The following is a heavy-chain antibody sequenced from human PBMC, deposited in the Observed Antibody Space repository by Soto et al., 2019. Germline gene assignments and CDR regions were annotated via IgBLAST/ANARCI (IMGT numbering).Heavy chain of an antibody. CDR3: ARDGYCSGVSCYYFDY. J-gene: IGHJ4*02. CDR2: IYYSGST. V-gene: IGHV4-31*03. CDR1: GGSISSGGYY. Sequence: QVQLQESGPGLVKPSQTLSLTCTVSGGSISSGGYYWSWIRQHPGKGLEWIGYIYYSGSTYYNPSLKRRATISVDTSKNQFSLKRSSVTAADTAVYYCARDGYCSGVSCYYFDYWGQGTLVTVSS. D-gene: IGHD2-15*01.